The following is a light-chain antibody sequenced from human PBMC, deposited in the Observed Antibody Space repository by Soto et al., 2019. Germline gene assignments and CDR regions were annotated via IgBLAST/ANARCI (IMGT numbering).Light chain of an antibody. CDR1: QSVSMH. CDR2: DTS. Sequence: EIVLTQSPGTLSLSPGERATLSCRASQSVSMHLAWYQQKPGQAPRLLIYDTSNRATGIPARFSGSGSGTEFTLTIASLQPDDFATYYCQQYETFSGTFGPGTKVDIK. CDR3: QQYETFSGT. V-gene: IGKV3-11*01. J-gene: IGKJ1*01.